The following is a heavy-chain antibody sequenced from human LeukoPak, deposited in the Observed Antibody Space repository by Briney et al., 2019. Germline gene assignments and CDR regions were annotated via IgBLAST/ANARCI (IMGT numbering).Heavy chain of an antibody. CDR1: GGSISSGGYY. J-gene: IGHJ4*02. CDR3: ARYFTVATFFDY. CDR2: IYYSGST. V-gene: IGHV4-31*03. D-gene: IGHD5-12*01. Sequence: SETLSLTCTVSGGSISSGGYYWSWIRQHPGKGLEWIGYIYYSGSTYYNPSLKSRVTISVDTSKNQFSLKLSSVTAADTAVYYCARYFTVATFFDYWGQGTLVTVSS.